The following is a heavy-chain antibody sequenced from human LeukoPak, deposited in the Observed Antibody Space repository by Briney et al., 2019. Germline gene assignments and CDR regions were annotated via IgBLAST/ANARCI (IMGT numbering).Heavy chain of an antibody. J-gene: IGHJ4*02. CDR3: ARARAYGDYGY. D-gene: IGHD4-17*01. V-gene: IGHV4-59*01. CDR1: GGSISSYY. Sequence: TSETLSLTCTVSGGSISSYYWSWIRQPPGKGLEWIGYIYYSGSTNYNPSLKSRVTISVDTSKNQFSLKLSSVTAADTAVYYCARARAYGDYGYWGQGTLVTVSS. CDR2: IYYSGST.